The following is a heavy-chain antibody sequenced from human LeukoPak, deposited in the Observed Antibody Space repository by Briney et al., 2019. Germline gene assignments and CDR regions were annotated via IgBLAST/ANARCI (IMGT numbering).Heavy chain of an antibody. CDR1: GFTFSSYS. D-gene: IGHD3-10*01. V-gene: IGHV3-21*01. CDR2: ISSSSSYI. CDR3: ARCSMVRGVIRLNWFDP. J-gene: IGHJ5*02. Sequence: PGGSLRLSCAASGFTFSSYSMNWVRQAPGKGLEWVSSISSSSSYIYYADSVKGRFTISRDNAKNSLYLQMNSLRAEDTAVYYCARCSMVRGVIRLNWFDPWGQGTLVTVSS.